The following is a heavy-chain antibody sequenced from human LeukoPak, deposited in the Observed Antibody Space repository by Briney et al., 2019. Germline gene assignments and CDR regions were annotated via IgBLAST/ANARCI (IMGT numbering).Heavy chain of an antibody. Sequence: SVKVSCKASGGTFSSYTISWVRQAPGQGLEWMGRIIPILGIANYAQKFQGRVTITADKSMSTAYMELSSLRSEDTAVYYCARAQAKYSGYDYDYWGQGTLVTVSS. V-gene: IGHV1-69*02. CDR1: GGTFSSYT. J-gene: IGHJ4*02. CDR3: ARAQAKYSGYDYDY. D-gene: IGHD5-12*01. CDR2: IIPILGIA.